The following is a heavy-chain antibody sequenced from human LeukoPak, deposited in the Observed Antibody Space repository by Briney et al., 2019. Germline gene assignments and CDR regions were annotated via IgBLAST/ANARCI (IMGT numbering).Heavy chain of an antibody. Sequence: ASVKVSCKASGYTFTSYGISWVRQAPGQGLEWMGWISAYNGNTNYAQKLQGRVTMTTDTSTSTAYMELRSLRADDTAVYYCARDLGVRGVIGAFDIWGQGTMVTVSS. D-gene: IGHD3-10*01. V-gene: IGHV1-18*01. CDR3: ARDLGVRGVIGAFDI. CDR1: GYTFTSYG. CDR2: ISAYNGNT. J-gene: IGHJ3*02.